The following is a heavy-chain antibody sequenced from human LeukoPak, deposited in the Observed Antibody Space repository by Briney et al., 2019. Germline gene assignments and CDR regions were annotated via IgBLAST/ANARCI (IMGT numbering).Heavy chain of an antibody. Sequence: GGSLRLSCAASGFTVSSNYMSWVRQAPGKGLEWVSVIYSGGSTYCADSVKGRFTISRDNSKNTLYLQMNSLRAEDTAAYYCARDLSQSRYCSGGSCYYYWGQGTLVTVSS. J-gene: IGHJ4*02. CDR1: GFTVSSNY. CDR2: IYSGGST. CDR3: ARDLSQSRYCSGGSCYYY. V-gene: IGHV3-53*01. D-gene: IGHD2-15*01.